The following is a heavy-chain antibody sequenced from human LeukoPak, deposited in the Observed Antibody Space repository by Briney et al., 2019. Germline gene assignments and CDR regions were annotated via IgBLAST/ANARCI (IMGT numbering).Heavy chain of an antibody. CDR2: INPSGGST. D-gene: IGHD2-15*01. J-gene: IGHJ6*03. V-gene: IGHV1-46*01. CDR3: ARAPYCSGGSCYNPDYYYMDV. Sequence: ASVKVSCKASGYTFTSYSINWVRQAPGQGLEWMGIINPSGGSTSYAQKFQGRVTMTRDMSTSTVYMELSSLRSEDTAVYYCARAPYCSGGSCYNPDYYYMDVWGKGTTVTVSS. CDR1: GYTFTSYS.